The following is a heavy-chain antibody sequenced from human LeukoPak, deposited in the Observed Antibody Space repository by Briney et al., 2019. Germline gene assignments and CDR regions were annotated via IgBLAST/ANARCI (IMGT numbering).Heavy chain of an antibody. CDR3: ARAPSYDFWSGYYGRYFDY. Sequence: SETLSLTCAVYGGSFSGYYWSWIRQPPGKGLEWIGEINHSGSTNYNPSLKSRVTISVDTSKNQFSLKLSSVTAADTAVYYCARAPSYDFWSGYYGRYFDYWGQGTLVTVSS. CDR2: INHSGST. D-gene: IGHD3-3*01. CDR1: GGSFSGYY. J-gene: IGHJ4*02. V-gene: IGHV4-34*01.